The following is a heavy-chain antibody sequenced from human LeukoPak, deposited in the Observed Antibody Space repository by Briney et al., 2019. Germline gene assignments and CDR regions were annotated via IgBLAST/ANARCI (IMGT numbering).Heavy chain of an antibody. CDR1: GGSFSSYY. CDR3: ARVSGYDWESFYDY. CDR2: IDHSGST. Sequence: SETLSLTCTVSGGSFSSYYWTWIRQPPGKGLEWIGYIDHSGSTNYNPSLKSRVSISSDTSKKQFSLKLRSVTAADTAVYYCARVSGYDWESFYDYWGQGTLVTVSS. V-gene: IGHV4-59*01. D-gene: IGHD5-12*01. J-gene: IGHJ4*02.